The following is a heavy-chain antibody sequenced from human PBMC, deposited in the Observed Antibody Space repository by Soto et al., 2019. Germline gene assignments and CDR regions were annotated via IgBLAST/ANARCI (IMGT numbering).Heavy chain of an antibody. CDR3: ARGSNPRWFDP. CDR1: GGSISSGGYY. Sequence: SETLSLTCTVSGGSISSGGYYWSWIRQHPGKGLEWIGYIYYSGSTYYNPSLKSRVTISVDTSKNQFSLKLSSVTAADTAVYYCARGSNPRWFDPWGQGTLVTVSS. V-gene: IGHV4-31*03. CDR2: IYYSGST. J-gene: IGHJ5*02.